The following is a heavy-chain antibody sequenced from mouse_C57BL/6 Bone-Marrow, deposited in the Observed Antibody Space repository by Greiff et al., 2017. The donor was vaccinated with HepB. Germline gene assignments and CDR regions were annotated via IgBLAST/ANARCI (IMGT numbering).Heavy chain of an antibody. Sequence: EVKLVESGGGLVKPGGSLKLSCAASGFTFSDYGMHWVRQAPEKGLEWVAYISSGSSTIYYADTVKGRFTISRDNAKNTLFLQMTSLRSEDTAMYYCARDYYDYDGRGFAYWGQGTLVTVSA. J-gene: IGHJ3*01. V-gene: IGHV5-17*01. D-gene: IGHD2-4*01. CDR3: ARDYYDYDGRGFAY. CDR1: GFTFSDYG. CDR2: ISSGSSTI.